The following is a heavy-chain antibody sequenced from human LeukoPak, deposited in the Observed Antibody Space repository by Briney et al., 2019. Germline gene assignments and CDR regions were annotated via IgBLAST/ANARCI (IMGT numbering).Heavy chain of an antibody. Sequence: ASVKVSCKASGGTFSSYAISWVRQAPGQGLEWMGRIIPILGIANYAQKFQGRVTITADKSTSTAYMELSNLRSEDTAVYYCAPYCGGDCPPTQDWGQGTLVTVSS. CDR2: IIPILGIA. V-gene: IGHV1-69*04. CDR1: GGTFSSYA. CDR3: APYCGGDCPPTQD. J-gene: IGHJ4*02. D-gene: IGHD2-21*02.